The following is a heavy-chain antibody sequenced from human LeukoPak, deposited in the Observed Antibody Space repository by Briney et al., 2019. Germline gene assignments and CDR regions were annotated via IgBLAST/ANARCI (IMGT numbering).Heavy chain of an antibody. CDR1: GGSISSYY. CDR2: IYTSGST. Sequence: SGTLSLTCTVSGGSISSYYWSWIRQPAAKGLEWIGRIYTSGSTNYNPSLKSRVTMSVDTSKNQFSLKLSSVTAADTAVYYCARAVGSGSFQTYYYYMDVWGKGTTVTISS. V-gene: IGHV4-4*07. D-gene: IGHD3-10*01. CDR3: ARAVGSGSFQTYYYYMDV. J-gene: IGHJ6*03.